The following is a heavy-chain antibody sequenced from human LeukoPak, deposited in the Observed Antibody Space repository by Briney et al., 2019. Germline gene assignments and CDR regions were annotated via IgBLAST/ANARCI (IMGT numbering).Heavy chain of an antibody. CDR2: IHYSGRT. D-gene: IGHD5-18*01. CDR1: GDSISLFY. J-gene: IGHJ5*02. V-gene: IGHV4-59*01. Sequence: SETLSLTCIASGDSISLFYWNWIRQPPGKGLEWIGYIHYSGRTNYNPSLKSRVTMSLDTSKNHFSLKLRSVTAADTAVYYCARVSPDTATDYGWFDPWGQGSLVTVSS. CDR3: ARVSPDTATDYGWFDP.